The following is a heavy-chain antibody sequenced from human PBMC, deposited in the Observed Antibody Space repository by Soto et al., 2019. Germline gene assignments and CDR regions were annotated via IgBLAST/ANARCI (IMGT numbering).Heavy chain of an antibody. D-gene: IGHD3-10*01. V-gene: IGHV3-23*01. CDR1: GFTFSSYA. Sequence: PGGSLSLSCAASGFTFSSYAMSWVRQAPGKGLEWVSAISGSGGSTYYADSVKGRFTISRDNSNNTLYLQMNSLRAEDTAVYYCATDRRLWFGELLFLGYWGQGTLVTVSS. CDR2: ISGSGGST. CDR3: ATDRRLWFGELLFLGY. J-gene: IGHJ4*02.